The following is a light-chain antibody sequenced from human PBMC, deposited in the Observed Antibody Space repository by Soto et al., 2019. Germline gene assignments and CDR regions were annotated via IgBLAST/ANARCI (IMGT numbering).Light chain of an antibody. CDR3: QQDSDSPLT. J-gene: IGKJ1*01. CDR2: GAS. V-gene: IGKV3-20*01. Sequence: EIVLTHSPGTLSLSPGERATLSCRASQSVSNNYLAWYQQKPGQAPRLVIYGASSRATGIPDRFSATGSGTDLTLTISRLEPEDFAVYFCQQDSDSPLTFGQGTKVEIK. CDR1: QSVSNNY.